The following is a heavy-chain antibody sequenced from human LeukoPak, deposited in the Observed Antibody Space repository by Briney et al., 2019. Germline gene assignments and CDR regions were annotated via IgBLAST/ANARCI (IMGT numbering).Heavy chain of an antibody. Sequence: GGSLRLSCAASGFSFNKYWMHWVRQGPGKGLVWVSRINRDATSTNYADSVKGRFTISRDNAENTLYLQMNDLRAEDTAVYYCTFSLTGDFQGYDAFDVWGQGTMLIVSS. CDR3: TFSLTGDFQGYDAFDV. D-gene: IGHD2-21*01. CDR2: INRDATST. J-gene: IGHJ3*01. V-gene: IGHV3-74*01. CDR1: GFSFNKYW.